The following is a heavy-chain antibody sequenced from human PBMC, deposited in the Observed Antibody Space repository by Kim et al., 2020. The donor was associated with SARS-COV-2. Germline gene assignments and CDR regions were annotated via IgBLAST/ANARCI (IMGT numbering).Heavy chain of an antibody. D-gene: IGHD6-6*01. V-gene: IGHV4-39*01. CDR3: PRRMYGELVFDY. Sequence: TNYIPSLKSRVTVSVDTSKNQFSLWLSSVTAADTAVYYCPRRMYGELVFDYWGQGTLVTVSS. CDR2: T. J-gene: IGHJ4*02.